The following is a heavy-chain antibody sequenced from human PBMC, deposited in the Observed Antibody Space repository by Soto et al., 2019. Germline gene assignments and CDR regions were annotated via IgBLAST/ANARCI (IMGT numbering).Heavy chain of an antibody. D-gene: IGHD1-7*01. J-gene: IGHJ5*02. CDR3: ARGIVEDRNYSGWFDP. CDR2: IYYSGST. V-gene: IGHV4-30-4*01. CDR1: GGSISTGDYY. Sequence: SETLSLTCTVSGGSISTGDYYWSWIRQPPGKGLEWIGYIYYSGSTYYNPSLKSRVTISVDTSKNQFSLKLSSVTAADTAVYYCARGIVEDRNYSGWFDPWGQGTLVTVSS.